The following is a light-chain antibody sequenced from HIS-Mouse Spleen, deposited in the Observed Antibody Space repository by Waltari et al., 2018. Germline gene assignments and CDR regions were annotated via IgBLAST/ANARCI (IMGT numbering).Light chain of an antibody. CDR2: EDS. V-gene: IGLV3-10*01. Sequence: SYELTQPPSVSVSPGQTARITCSGDALPKKYAYWYQQKSGQAPVLVIYEDSKRPSGIPERFSGSSSGTMATLTISGVQVEDEADYYCYSTDSSGNHRRVFGGGTKLTVL. CDR3: YSTDSSGNHRRV. CDR1: ALPKKY. J-gene: IGLJ3*02.